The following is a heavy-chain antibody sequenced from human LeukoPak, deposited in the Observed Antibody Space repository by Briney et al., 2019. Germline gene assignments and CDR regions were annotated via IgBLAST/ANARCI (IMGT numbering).Heavy chain of an antibody. J-gene: IGHJ3*02. Sequence: GESLKISCKGSGYSFISYWIGWVRQMPGKGLEWMGIIYPGDSDTRYSPSFQGQVTISVDKSISPAYLQWSSLKASDTAMYYCARHYSSSSDDAFDIWGQGTMVTVSS. D-gene: IGHD6-6*01. V-gene: IGHV5-51*01. CDR2: IYPGDSDT. CDR1: GYSFISYW. CDR3: ARHYSSSSDDAFDI.